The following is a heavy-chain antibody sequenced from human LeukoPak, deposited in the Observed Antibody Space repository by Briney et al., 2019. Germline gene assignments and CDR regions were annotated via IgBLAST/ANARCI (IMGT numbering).Heavy chain of an antibody. J-gene: IGHJ4*02. Sequence: GGSLRLSCAASGFTFSGYWMHWVRQAPGKGLVWASCIKSDGSFTSIADSAKGRFTISRDNAKNTVYLQMNSLRAEDTAVYYCVRDNRSYNFDYWGQGTLVTVSS. V-gene: IGHV3-74*01. CDR1: GFTFSGYW. CDR3: VRDNRSYNFDY. CDR2: IKSDGSFT. D-gene: IGHD1-26*01.